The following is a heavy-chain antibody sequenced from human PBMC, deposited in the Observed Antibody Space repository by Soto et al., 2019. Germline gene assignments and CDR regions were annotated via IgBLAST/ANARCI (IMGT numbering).Heavy chain of an antibody. J-gene: IGHJ4*01. V-gene: IGHV3-23*01. Sequence: GGSLRLSCAASGFTFNGYAMNWVRQAPGKGLAWVSAIGTDSNTYYADSVKGRFTISRDNSRTTLYLQMNSLRADDTALYYCVRKYPGTRPFDYWGQGTLVTVSS. D-gene: IGHD6-6*01. CDR2: IGTDSNT. CDR1: GFTFNGYA. CDR3: VRKYPGTRPFDY.